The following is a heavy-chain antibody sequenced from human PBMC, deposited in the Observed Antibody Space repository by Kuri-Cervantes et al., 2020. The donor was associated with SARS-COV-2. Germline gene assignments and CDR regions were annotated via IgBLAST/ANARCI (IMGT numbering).Heavy chain of an antibody. V-gene: IGHV1-69*04. D-gene: IGHD6-19*01. J-gene: IGHJ4*02. CDR1: GGTFSSYA. CDR2: IIPILGTA. CDR3: ARDSSVAV. Sequence: SVKVSCKASGGTFSSYAVSWVRQAPGQGLEWMGRIIPILGTANYAQKFQGRVTITADKSTSTAYMELSSLRSEDTAVYYCARDSSVAVWGQGTLVTVSS.